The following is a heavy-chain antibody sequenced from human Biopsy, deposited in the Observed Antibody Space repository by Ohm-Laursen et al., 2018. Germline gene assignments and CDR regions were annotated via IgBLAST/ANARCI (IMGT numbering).Heavy chain of an antibody. Sequence: SVKASCNVPGGTFSNYGVNWVRQAPGQGLEWLGGNIPILGTGNYAQKFQDRVTVAADTSTSTATMELRSLRSDDTAVYYCATKLTGYFHHWGQGTLVIVSS. J-gene: IGHJ1*01. V-gene: IGHV1-69*06. CDR2: NIPILGTG. CDR3: ATKLTGYFHH. D-gene: IGHD3-9*01. CDR1: GGTFSNYG.